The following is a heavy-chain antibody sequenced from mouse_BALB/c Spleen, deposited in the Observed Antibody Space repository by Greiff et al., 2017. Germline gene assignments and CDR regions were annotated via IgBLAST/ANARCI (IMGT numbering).Heavy chain of an antibody. D-gene: IGHD2-14*01. Sequence: EVQLQQSGPELVKPGASVKIPCKASGYTFTDYNMDWVKQSHGKSLEWIGDINPNNGGTIYNQKFKGKATLTVDKSSSTAYMELRSLTSEDTAVYYCARGKNYYRYPGFAYWGQGTLVTVSA. CDR2: INPNNGGT. CDR1: GYTFTDYN. CDR3: ARGKNYYRYPGFAY. J-gene: IGHJ3*01. V-gene: IGHV1-18*01.